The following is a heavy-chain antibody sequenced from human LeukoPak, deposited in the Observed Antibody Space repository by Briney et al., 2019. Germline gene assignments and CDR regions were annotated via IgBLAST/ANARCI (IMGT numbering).Heavy chain of an antibody. J-gene: IGHJ4*02. Sequence: SETLSLTCTVSGYSISSGFYWGWIRQPPGKGLEWIGSIYHSGSTYYNPSPKSRVTISVDTSKNQVSLKLRSVTAADTAVYYCARGDSGWYLGLGFDYWGQGTLVTVSS. CDR1: GYSISSGFY. CDR2: IYHSGST. V-gene: IGHV4-38-2*02. CDR3: ARGDSGWYLGLGFDY. D-gene: IGHD6-19*01.